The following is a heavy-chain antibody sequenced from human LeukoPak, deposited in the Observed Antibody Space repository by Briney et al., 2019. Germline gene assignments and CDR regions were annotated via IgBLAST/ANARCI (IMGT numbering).Heavy chain of an antibody. CDR2: MYYSGSS. CDR3: ATSLFGSSWYFDL. V-gene: IGHV4-59*01. CDR1: GGSISSNY. Sequence: SETLSLTCTVSGGSISSNYWSWIRQPPGKGLEWIGYMYYSGSSNYNPSLKSRVSISVDTSKKQFSLRLSSVTAADTAVYCCATSLFGSSWYFDLWGRGTLVTVSS. D-gene: IGHD6-13*01. J-gene: IGHJ2*01.